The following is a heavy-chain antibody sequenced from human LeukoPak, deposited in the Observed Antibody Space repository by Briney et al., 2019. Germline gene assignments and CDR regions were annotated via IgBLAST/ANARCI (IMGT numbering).Heavy chain of an antibody. CDR2: ISWNSGSI. J-gene: IGHJ3*02. CDR3: AKDKIVATILGAFDI. V-gene: IGHV3-9*01. D-gene: IGHD5-12*01. Sequence: GRSLRLSCAASGFTFDDYAMHWVRQAPGKGLEWVSGISWNSGSIGYADSVKGRFTISRDNAKNSLYLQMNRLRAEDTALYYCAKDKIVATILGAFDIWGQGTMVTVSS. CDR1: GFTFDDYA.